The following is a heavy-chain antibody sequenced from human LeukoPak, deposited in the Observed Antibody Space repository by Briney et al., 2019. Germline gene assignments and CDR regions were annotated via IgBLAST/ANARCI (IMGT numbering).Heavy chain of an antibody. J-gene: IGHJ4*02. Sequence: PSETLSLTCSVSGGSIGSGRYYWAWIRQPPGKGLEWIGSIYNTWSTSYNPSLKSRVTMSVDTSKSQFSLRLSSVTAADTAVYYCARNITSVIPAGYFDYWGQGTLVTVSS. CDR1: GGSIGSGRYY. D-gene: IGHD2-2*01. CDR3: ARNITSVIPAGYFDY. CDR2: IYNTWST. V-gene: IGHV4-39*01.